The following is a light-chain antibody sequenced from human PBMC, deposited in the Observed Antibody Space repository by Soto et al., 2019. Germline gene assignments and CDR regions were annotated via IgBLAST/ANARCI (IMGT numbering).Light chain of an antibody. V-gene: IGKV3-15*01. CDR2: GAS. J-gene: IGKJ2*01. CDR1: QSVSSN. Sequence: EIVMTQSPATLSVSPGEGDTVYCRASQSVSSNLAWYQQKPGQAPRLLIYGASTRATGIPARFSGSGSGTEFTLTISSLQSEDFAVYYCQQYDKWPPSNTFGQGTKLEIK. CDR3: QQYDKWPPSNT.